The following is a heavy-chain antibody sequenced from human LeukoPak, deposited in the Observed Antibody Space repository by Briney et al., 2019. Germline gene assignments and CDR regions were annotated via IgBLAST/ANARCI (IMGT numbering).Heavy chain of an antibody. CDR3: ARGAEDIVVVPAARTGNWFDP. CDR1: GYTFTSYD. CDR2: MNPNSGNT. D-gene: IGHD2-2*01. V-gene: IGHV1-8*01. Sequence: ASVKVSCKASGYTFTSYDINWVRQATGQGLEWMGWMNPNSGNTGYAQKFQGRVTMTRNTSISTAYMELSSLRSEDTAVYCCARGAEDIVVVPAARTGNWFDPWGQGTLVTVSS. J-gene: IGHJ5*02.